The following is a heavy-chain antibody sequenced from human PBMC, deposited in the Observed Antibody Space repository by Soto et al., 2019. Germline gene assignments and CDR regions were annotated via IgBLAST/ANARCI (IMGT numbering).Heavy chain of an antibody. CDR3: VKGRQKPRYSGYDYGSPYYYYMDV. CDR1: GFTFSSYA. J-gene: IGHJ6*03. D-gene: IGHD5-12*01. CDR2: ISGSGGST. V-gene: IGHV3-23*01. Sequence: EVQLLESGGGLVQPGGSLRLSCAASGFTFSSYAMSWVRQAPGKGLEWVSAISGSGGSTYYADSVKGRFTISRDNSKNTLYLQMNSLRAEDTAVYYCVKGRQKPRYSGYDYGSPYYYYMDVWGKGTTVTVSS.